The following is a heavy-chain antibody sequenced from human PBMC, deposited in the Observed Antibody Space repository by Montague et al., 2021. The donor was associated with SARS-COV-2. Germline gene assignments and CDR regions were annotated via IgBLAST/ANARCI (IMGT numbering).Heavy chain of an antibody. CDR2: IYYSGNT. CDR3: ASLGSPAYCGGDCYLRDYGMDV. J-gene: IGHJ6*02. D-gene: IGHD2-21*02. V-gene: IGHV4-39*01. CDR1: GGSITSSAYY. Sequence: SETLSLPCTVSGGSITSSAYYWSWIRQSPGKGLEWIGTIYYSGNTYSNPSLKSRLTISMDTSKSHVSLKINSVTAADTAVYFCASLGSPAYCGGDCYLRDYGMDVWGQGTRVTVSS.